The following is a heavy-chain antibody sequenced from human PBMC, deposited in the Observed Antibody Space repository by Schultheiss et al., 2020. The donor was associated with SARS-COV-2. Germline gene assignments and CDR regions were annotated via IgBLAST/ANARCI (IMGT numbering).Heavy chain of an antibody. V-gene: IGHV3-15*01. Sequence: GGSLRLSCAGSGFTFSNYAMSWVRRAPGKGLEWVGRIKSKTDGGATDYAAPVKGRFTISRDDSKNTLYLQMNSLKTEDTAVYYCTTDWDIVATINYWGQGTLVTVSS. CDR2: IKSKTDGGAT. CDR3: TTDWDIVATINY. J-gene: IGHJ4*02. D-gene: IGHD5-12*01. CDR1: GFTFSNYA.